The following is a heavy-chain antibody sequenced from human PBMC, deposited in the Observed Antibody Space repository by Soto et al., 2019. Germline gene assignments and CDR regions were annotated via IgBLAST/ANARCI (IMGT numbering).Heavy chain of an antibody. Sequence: GGSLRLSCEVSGFIFSDYFMDWVRQAPGKGLEWVGRSRNKAKSYSTEYAASVKGRFTISRDDSKNSLYLQMNSLRTEDTAVYYCGRASPDTYWGQGTLVTVSS. CDR1: GFIFSDYF. D-gene: IGHD2-2*01. V-gene: IGHV3-72*01. CDR2: SRNKAKSYST. J-gene: IGHJ4*02. CDR3: GRASPDTY.